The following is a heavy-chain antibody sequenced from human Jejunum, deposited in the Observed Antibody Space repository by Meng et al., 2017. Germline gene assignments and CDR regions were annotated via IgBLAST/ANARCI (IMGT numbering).Heavy chain of an antibody. D-gene: IGHD6-19*01. V-gene: IGHV1-2*02. J-gene: IGHJ4*02. Sequence: VHPVQSGAEVKNPGASVKVSCKASGYTFTAYYIHWVRQAPGQGLEWMGWINPNTGGTNYAQNFEDGVTMTRDTSINTAYMEVSRLRSDDTAVYYCAREVGSLAGDFDSWGQGTLVTVSS. CDR3: AREVGSLAGDFDS. CDR1: GYTFTAYY. CDR2: INPNTGGT.